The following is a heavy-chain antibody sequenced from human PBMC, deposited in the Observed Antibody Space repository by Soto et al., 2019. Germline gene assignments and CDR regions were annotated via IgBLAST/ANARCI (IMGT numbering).Heavy chain of an antibody. CDR2: IYYSGST. Sequence: SETLSLTCTVSGGSIGSSSYYWGWIRQPPGKGLEWIGSIYYSGSTYYNPSLKSRVTISVDTSKNQFSLKLSSVTAADTAVYYCASGMYSSGWYAVNWFDPWGQGTLVTVSS. CDR3: ASGMYSSGWYAVNWFDP. D-gene: IGHD6-19*01. V-gene: IGHV4-39*07. J-gene: IGHJ5*02. CDR1: GGSIGSSSYY.